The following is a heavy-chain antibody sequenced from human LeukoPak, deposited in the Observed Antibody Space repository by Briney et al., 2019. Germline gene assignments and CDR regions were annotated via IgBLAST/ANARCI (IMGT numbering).Heavy chain of an antibody. CDR2: ISYDGSNK. D-gene: IGHD3-22*01. J-gene: IGHJ4*02. CDR3: AKSYYDSSSYYRDGNFDY. V-gene: IGHV3-30*18. Sequence: GRSLRLSCAASGFTFSSYGMHWVRQAPGKGLEWVAVISYDGSNKYYADSVKGRFTISRDNSKNTLYLQMNSLRAEDTAVYYCAKSYYDSSSYYRDGNFDYWGQGTLVTVSS. CDR1: GFTFSSYG.